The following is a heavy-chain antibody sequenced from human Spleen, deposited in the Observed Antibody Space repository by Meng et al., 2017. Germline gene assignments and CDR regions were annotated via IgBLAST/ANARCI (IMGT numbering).Heavy chain of an antibody. D-gene: IGHD3-9*01. V-gene: IGHV1-2*02. CDR1: GYTFIDYY. Sequence: ASVKVSCKASGYTFIDYYVHWVRQAPGQGLEWMGWINPNSGGTNYVQKFQGRLTLTRDTSISTAYMDLSSLTSDDTAVYYCARGSAGYNIDSWGQGTLVTVSS. J-gene: IGHJ4*02. CDR3: ARGSAGYNIDS. CDR2: INPNSGGT.